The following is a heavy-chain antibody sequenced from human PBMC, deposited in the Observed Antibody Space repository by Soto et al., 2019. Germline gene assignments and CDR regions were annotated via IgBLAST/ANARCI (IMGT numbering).Heavy chain of an antibody. V-gene: IGHV4-39*01. J-gene: IGHJ5*02. D-gene: IGHD3-10*01. Sequence: QLQLQESGPGLVKPSETLSLTCTVSGGSISSSSYYWGWIRQPPGKGLEWIGSIYYSGSTYYNPSLKSRVAISVDTSKTQFSLKLSSVTAADTAVYDCARQVLAYNWFDPWGQGTLVTVSS. CDR2: IYYSGST. CDR1: GGSISSSSYY. CDR3: ARQVLAYNWFDP.